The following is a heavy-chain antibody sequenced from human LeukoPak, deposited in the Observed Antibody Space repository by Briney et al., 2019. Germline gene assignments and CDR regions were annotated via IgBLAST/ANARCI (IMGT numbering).Heavy chain of an antibody. Sequence: ASVKVSCKASGYTFTGYYMHWVRQAPGQGLEWMGWINPSSGRTNYAQNFQDRVAMTRDTSISTAYMELSSLRSDDTAVYYCARGSSIHVLLYHYYYMDVWGEGTTVAVSS. J-gene: IGHJ6*03. CDR2: INPSSGRT. CDR3: ARGSSIHVLLYHYYYMDV. D-gene: IGHD2-2*01. V-gene: IGHV1-2*02. CDR1: GYTFTGYY.